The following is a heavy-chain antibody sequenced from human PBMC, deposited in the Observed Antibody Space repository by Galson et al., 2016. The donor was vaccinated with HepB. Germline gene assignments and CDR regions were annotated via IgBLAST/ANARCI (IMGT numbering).Heavy chain of an antibody. D-gene: IGHD3/OR15-3a*01. J-gene: IGHJ4*02. CDR3: ARDSRYVDWGVQYYFDY. V-gene: IGHV3-21*01. CDR2: ISGSSSYI. Sequence: SLRLSCAASGFTFSSYSMNWVRQAPGKGLEWVSSISGSSSYIYYADSVKGRFTISRDNAKNSLSLQINSLRAEDTAVYYCARDSRYVDWGVQYYFDYWGQGTLVTVSS. CDR1: GFTFSSYS.